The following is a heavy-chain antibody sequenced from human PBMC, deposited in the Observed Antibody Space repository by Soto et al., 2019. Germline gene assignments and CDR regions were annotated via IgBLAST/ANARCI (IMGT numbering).Heavy chain of an antibody. CDR2: MNPNSGNT. CDR1: GYTFTSYD. D-gene: IGHD4-17*01. CDR3: ASDGGHHARYYYYMDV. Sequence: ASVKVSCKASGYTFTSYDINWVRQATGQGLEWKGWMNPNSGNTGYAQKFQGRVTMTRNTSISTAYMELSSLRSEDTAVYYCASDGGHHARYYYYMDVWGKGTTVTSP. V-gene: IGHV1-8*01. J-gene: IGHJ6*03.